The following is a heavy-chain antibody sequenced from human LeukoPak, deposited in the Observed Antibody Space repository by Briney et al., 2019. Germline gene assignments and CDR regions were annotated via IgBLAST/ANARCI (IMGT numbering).Heavy chain of an antibody. CDR2: INHSGST. CDR3: ARGRTMVRGRSWFDP. J-gene: IGHJ5*02. D-gene: IGHD3-10*01. V-gene: IGHV4-34*01. CDR1: GGSFSGYY. Sequence: PSETLSLTCAVYGGSFSGYYWSWIRQPPGKGLEWIGEINHSGSTNYNPSLKSRVTISVDTPKNQFSLKLSSVTAADTAVYYCARGRTMVRGRSWFDPWGQGTLVTVSS.